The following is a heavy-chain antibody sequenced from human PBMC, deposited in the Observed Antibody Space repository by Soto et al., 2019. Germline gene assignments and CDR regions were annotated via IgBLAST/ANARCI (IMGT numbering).Heavy chain of an antibody. J-gene: IGHJ6*03. CDR3: ARGYYDFWSGSVRSYYMDV. CDR2: INSDGSST. V-gene: IGHV3-74*01. CDR1: GFTFSSYW. Sequence: GGSLRLSCAASGFTFSSYWMHWVRQAPGKGLVWVSRINSDGSSTSYADSVKGRFTISRDNAKNTLYLQMNSLRAEDTAVYYCARGYYDFWSGSVRSYYMDVWGKGTTVTVSS. D-gene: IGHD3-3*01.